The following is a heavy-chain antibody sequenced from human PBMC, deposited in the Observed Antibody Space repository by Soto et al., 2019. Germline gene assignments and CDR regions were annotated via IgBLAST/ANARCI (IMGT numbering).Heavy chain of an antibody. Sequence: ASVKVSCKASGYTFTGYYMHWVRQAPGQGLEWMGWINPNSGGTNYAQKFQGRVTMTRDTSISTAYMELSRLRSDDTAVYYCARDGVGGYCRSTSCHPFFDPWGQGARGPVSA. CDR1: GYTFTGYY. D-gene: IGHD2-2*01. V-gene: IGHV1-2*02. CDR3: ARDGVGGYCRSTSCHPFFDP. J-gene: IGHJ5*02. CDR2: INPNSGGT.